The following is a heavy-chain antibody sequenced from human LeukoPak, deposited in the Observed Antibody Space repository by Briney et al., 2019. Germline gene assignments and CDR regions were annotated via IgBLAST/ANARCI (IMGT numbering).Heavy chain of an antibody. CDR1: GGSISSSSYY. CDR3: ARNLADYDILTGPYYFDY. J-gene: IGHJ4*02. CDR2: IYYSGST. V-gene: IGHV4-39*01. Sequence: SETLSLTCTVSGGSISSSSYYWGWIRRPPGKGLEWIGSIYYSGSTYYNPSLKSRVTISVDTSKNQFSLKLSSVTAADTAVYYCARNLADYDILTGPYYFDYWGQGTLVTVSS. D-gene: IGHD3-9*01.